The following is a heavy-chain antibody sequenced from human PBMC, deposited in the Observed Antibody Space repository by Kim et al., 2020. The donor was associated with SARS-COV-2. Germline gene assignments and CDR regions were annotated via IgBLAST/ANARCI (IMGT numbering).Heavy chain of an antibody. V-gene: IGHV3-23*01. Sequence: GGSLRLSCAASGFTFSSYAMSWVRQAPGKGLEWVSAISGSGGSTYYADSVKGRFTISRDNSKNTLYLQMNSLRAEDTAVYYCAKAQLLLYYYYYGMDVWGQGTTVTVSS. CDR2: ISGSGGST. CDR3: AKAQLLLYYYYYGMDV. D-gene: IGHD2-2*01. CDR1: GFTFSSYA. J-gene: IGHJ6*02.